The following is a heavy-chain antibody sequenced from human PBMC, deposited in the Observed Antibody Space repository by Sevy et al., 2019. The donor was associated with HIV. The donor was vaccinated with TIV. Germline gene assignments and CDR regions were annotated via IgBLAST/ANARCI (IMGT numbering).Heavy chain of an antibody. CDR3: ARAGIAAAGTLDY. CDR2: IWYDGSNK. CDR1: GFTFSSYG. Sequence: GGSLRLSCAASGFTFSSYGMHWVRQAPGKGLEWVAVIWYDGSNKYYADSVKGRFTISRDNSKNTLYLQMNSLRAEDTTVYYCARAGIAAAGTLDYWGQGTLVTVSS. J-gene: IGHJ4*02. D-gene: IGHD6-13*01. V-gene: IGHV3-33*01.